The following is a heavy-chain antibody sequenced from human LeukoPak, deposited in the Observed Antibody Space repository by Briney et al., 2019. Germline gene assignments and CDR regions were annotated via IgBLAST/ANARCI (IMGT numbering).Heavy chain of an antibody. CDR2: ISGSGGST. CDR1: GFTFSSYA. V-gene: IGHV3-23*01. J-gene: IGHJ4*02. Sequence: PGGSLRLSCAASGFTFSSYAMSWVRQAPGKGLEWVSAISGSGGSTYYVDSVKGRFTITRDNSKNTLYLQMNSLRAEDTAVYYCAKVPLSYCSGGSCYLVYWGQGTLVTVSS. CDR3: AKVPLSYCSGGSCYLVY. D-gene: IGHD2-15*01.